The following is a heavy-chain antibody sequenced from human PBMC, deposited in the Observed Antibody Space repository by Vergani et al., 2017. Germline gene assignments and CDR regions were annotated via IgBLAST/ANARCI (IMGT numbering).Heavy chain of an antibody. Sequence: QVQLVESGGGVVQPGRSLRLSCAASGFTFSSYGMHWVRQAPGKGLEWVAVIWYYGSNKYYADSVKGRFTISRDNSKNTLYLQINSLRAEDKFVYYCAKTRRDGYNFREHYFDYWGQGTLVTVSS. CDR2: IWYYGSNK. D-gene: IGHD5-24*01. CDR1: GFTFSSYG. J-gene: IGHJ4*02. V-gene: IGHV3-33*06. CDR3: AKTRRDGYNFREHYFDY.